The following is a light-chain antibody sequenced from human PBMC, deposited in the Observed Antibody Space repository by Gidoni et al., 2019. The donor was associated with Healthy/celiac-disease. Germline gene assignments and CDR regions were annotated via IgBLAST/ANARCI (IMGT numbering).Light chain of an antibody. V-gene: IGKV3-11*01. CDR1: QSVSSY. Sequence: EIVLTQSPATLSSSPGGEATLSSRTRQSVSSYLAWYQQKSGQAPRLLLYDASNRATGIPARFSGSGSGKDFTLTSSSLAHEDFAVYYCQQRSHWPTFGQGTKVEIK. CDR3: QQRSHWPT. CDR2: DAS. J-gene: IGKJ1*01.